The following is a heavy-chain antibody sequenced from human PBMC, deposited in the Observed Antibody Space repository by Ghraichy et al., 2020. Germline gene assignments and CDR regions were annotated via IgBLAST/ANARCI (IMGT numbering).Heavy chain of an antibody. V-gene: IGHV3-23*01. CDR2: ISNSGGIT. D-gene: IGHD4-17*01. Sequence: GGSRRLSCAASGFTFGSHLMNWVRQAPGKGLEWVSAISNSGGITYYADSVKGRFTISRDNSKNTLYLQMNSLRAEDTAVYYCAKDRRTVTMSPSLFDDWGQGTLVTVSS. CDR1: GFTFGSHL. J-gene: IGHJ4*02. CDR3: AKDRRTVTMSPSLFDD.